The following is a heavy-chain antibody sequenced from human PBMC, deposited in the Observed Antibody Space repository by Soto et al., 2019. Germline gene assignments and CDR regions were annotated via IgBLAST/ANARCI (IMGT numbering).Heavy chain of an antibody. Sequence: SETLSLTCAVYGGSFSGYYWSWIRQPPGKGLEWIGEINHSGSTNYNPSLKSRVTISVDTSKNQFSLKLSSVTAADTAVYYCARGSLYSSSRFFDYWGQGTLVTVSS. J-gene: IGHJ4*02. D-gene: IGHD6-13*01. CDR1: GGSFSGYY. V-gene: IGHV4-34*01. CDR2: INHSGST. CDR3: ARGSLYSSSRFFDY.